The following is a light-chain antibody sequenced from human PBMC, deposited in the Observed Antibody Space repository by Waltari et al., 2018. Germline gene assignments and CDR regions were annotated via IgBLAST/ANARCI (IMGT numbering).Light chain of an antibody. CDR1: QGVSDY. CDR3: QQIYNFPRS. CDR2: SAS. V-gene: IGKV1-39*01. Sequence: DIQMTQSPSSLSASVGDRVTISCRASQGVSDYVNWYQQRPGKAPKLLVYSASTLQSGVPSRFSGSIYGTNFTLTISSLQPEDFATYYCQQIYNFPRSFGQGTKVEIK. J-gene: IGKJ1*01.